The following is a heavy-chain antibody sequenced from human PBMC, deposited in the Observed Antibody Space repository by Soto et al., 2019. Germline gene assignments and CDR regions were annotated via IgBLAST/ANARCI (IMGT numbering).Heavy chain of an antibody. V-gene: IGHV3-23*01. Sequence: GGSLGLSCAASGFTFSSYAMSWVRQAPGKGLEWVSAISGSGGSTYYADSVKGRFTISRDNSKNTLYLQMNSLRAEDTAVYYCAKDPYDEMKLSGLVDYWGQGTLVTVSS. CDR3: AKDPYDEMKLSGLVDY. D-gene: IGHD3-16*02. CDR1: GFTFSSYA. CDR2: ISGSGGST. J-gene: IGHJ4*02.